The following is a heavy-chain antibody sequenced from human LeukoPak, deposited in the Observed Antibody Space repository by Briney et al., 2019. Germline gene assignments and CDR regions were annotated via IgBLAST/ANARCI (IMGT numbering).Heavy chain of an antibody. V-gene: IGHV3-64D*06. J-gene: IGHJ4*02. CDR1: GFTFSSYE. CDR2: ISGNGGNT. Sequence: GGSLRLSCAASGFTFSSYEMNWVRQAPGKGLEYVSTISGNGGNTNYADSVKGRFTISRDNSKNTLYLQMSSLRPEDTAVYYCVKAAGSWYGYFDYWGQGTLVTVSS. D-gene: IGHD6-13*01. CDR3: VKAAGSWYGYFDY.